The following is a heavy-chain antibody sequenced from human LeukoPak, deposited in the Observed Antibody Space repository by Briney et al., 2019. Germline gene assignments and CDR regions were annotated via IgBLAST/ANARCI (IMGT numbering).Heavy chain of an antibody. Sequence: QPGGSLRLSCAASGFTFSNYGMHWVRQAPGKGLEWVAVVTYDGYNKYYAESVKGRCTISRDNSKSTVYLEMSSLRADDTAMYFCARDVGLRYFFDAWGQGTLVTVSS. D-gene: IGHD1-26*01. CDR1: GFTFSNYG. CDR3: ARDVGLRYFFDA. V-gene: IGHV3-33*01. CDR2: VTYDGYNK. J-gene: IGHJ4*02.